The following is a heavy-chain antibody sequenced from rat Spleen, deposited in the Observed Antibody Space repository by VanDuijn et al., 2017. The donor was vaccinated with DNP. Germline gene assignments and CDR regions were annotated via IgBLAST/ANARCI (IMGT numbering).Heavy chain of an antibody. J-gene: IGHJ2*01. CDR3: ARWYNYFDY. D-gene: IGHD1-5*01. CDR1: GYSITSNY. V-gene: IGHV3-1*01. CDR2: ISYSGAT. Sequence: EVQLQESGPGLVKPSQSLSLTCSVTGYSITSNYWGWIRQFPGNKMEWIGHISYSGATSYNPSLKSRISITRDTSKNQFFLHLNSVTSEDTATYYCARWYNYFDYWGQGVMVTVSS.